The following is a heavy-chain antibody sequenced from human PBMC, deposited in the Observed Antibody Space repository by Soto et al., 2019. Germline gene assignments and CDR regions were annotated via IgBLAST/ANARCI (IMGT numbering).Heavy chain of an antibody. CDR3: ASTPPTYYDFWSGYAQFDY. CDR1: GYTFTSYG. D-gene: IGHD3-3*01. V-gene: IGHV1-18*01. CDR2: ISAYNGNT. Sequence: QVQLVQSGAEVKKPGASVKVSCKASGYTFTSYGISWVRQAPGQGLEWMGWISAYNGNTNYAQKLQGRVTMTTDTSTRTAYMELRSLRSDDTAVYYCASTPPTYYDFWSGYAQFDYWGQGTLVTVSS. J-gene: IGHJ4*02.